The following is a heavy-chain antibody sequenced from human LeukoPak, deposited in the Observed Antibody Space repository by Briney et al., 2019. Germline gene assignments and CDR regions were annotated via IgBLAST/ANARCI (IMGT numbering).Heavy chain of an antibody. CDR2: MNPNSGNT. J-gene: IGHJ5*02. CDR1: GYTFTNYD. V-gene: IGHV1-8*02. CDR3: ARGLPSSKWELLRGWFDP. Sequence: ASVKVSCKASGYTFTNYDINWVRQATGQGLEWMGWMNPNSGNTGYAQKFQGRVTMTRNTSISTAYMELSSLRSEDTAVYYCARGLPSSKWELLRGWFDPWGQGTLVTVSS. D-gene: IGHD1-26*01.